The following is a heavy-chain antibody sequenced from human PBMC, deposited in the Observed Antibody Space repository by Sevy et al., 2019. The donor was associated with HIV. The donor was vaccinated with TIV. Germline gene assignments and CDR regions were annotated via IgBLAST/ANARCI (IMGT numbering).Heavy chain of an antibody. Sequence: GGSLRLSCAASGFTFSSYVMHGVRQAPGKGLEWVALIWYDRTIKYYADSVKGRFTISRDNSKDTLFLQMNSLTPEDTAVYYCARGGGYCGGDCYSIDYWGQGALVTVSS. CDR3: ARGGGYCGGDCYSIDY. CDR2: IWYDRTIK. CDR1: GFTFSSYV. J-gene: IGHJ4*02. V-gene: IGHV3-33*08. D-gene: IGHD2-21*02.